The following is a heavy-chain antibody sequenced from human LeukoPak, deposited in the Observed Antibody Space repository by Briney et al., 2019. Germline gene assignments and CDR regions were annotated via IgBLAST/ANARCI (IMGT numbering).Heavy chain of an antibody. D-gene: IGHD3-16*02. CDR3: TSSSDYVWGSYR. V-gene: IGHV3-73*01. CDR1: GFTFSGSA. Sequence: SGGSLRLSCAASGFTFSGSAMHWVRQASGKGLEWVGRIRSKANSYATAYAASVKGRFTISRDDSKDTAYLQMNSLKTVDTAVYYCTSSSDYVWGSYRWGQGTLVTVSS. CDR2: IRSKANSYAT. J-gene: IGHJ4*02.